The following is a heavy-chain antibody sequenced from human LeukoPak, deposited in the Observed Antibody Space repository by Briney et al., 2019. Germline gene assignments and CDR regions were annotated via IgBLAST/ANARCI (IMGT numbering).Heavy chain of an antibody. CDR2: ISYDGSNK. D-gene: IGHD6-13*01. CDR3: ARDSGSLYSSSLAPYHDAFDI. V-gene: IGHV3-30-3*01. J-gene: IGHJ3*02. CDR1: GFTFSSYA. Sequence: GGSLRLSCAAPGFTFSSYAMHWVRQAPGKGLEWVAVISYDGSNKYYADSVKGRFTISRDNSKNTLYLQMNSLRAEDTAVYYCARDSGSLYSSSLAPYHDAFDIWGQGTMVTVSS.